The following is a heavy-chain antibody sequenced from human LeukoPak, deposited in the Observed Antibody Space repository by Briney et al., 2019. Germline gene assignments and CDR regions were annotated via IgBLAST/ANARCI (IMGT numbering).Heavy chain of an antibody. V-gene: IGHV3-49*03. J-gene: IGHJ4*02. CDR3: TRDLFMTHFDY. Sequence: GGSLRLSCTASGFTFGGYAMSWFRQAPGKGLEWVGFIRSKAYGGTTEYAASLKGRFTISRDDSKSIAYLQMNSLKTEDTAVYYCTRDLFMTHFDYWGQGTLVTVSS. CDR2: IRSKAYGGTT. CDR1: GFTFGGYA. D-gene: IGHD3-16*01.